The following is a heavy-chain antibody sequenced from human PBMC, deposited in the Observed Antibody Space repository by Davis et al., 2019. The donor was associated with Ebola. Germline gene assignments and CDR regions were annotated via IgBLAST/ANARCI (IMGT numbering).Heavy chain of an antibody. CDR2: ISYDGSNK. J-gene: IGHJ3*02. D-gene: IGHD2-21*02. V-gene: IGHV3-30-3*01. CDR1: GFTFSSYA. Sequence: GESLKISCAASGFTFSSYAMHWVRQAPGKGLEWVAVISYDGSNKYYADSVKGRFTISRDNSKNTLYLQMNSLRAEDTAVYYCARGDYVAVTTRWYAFDIWGQGTMVTVSS. CDR3: ARGDYVAVTTRWYAFDI.